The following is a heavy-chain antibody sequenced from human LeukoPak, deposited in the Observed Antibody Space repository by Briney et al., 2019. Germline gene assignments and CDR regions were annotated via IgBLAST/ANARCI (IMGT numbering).Heavy chain of an antibody. CDR3: ARRLYSSSWFAPLSYFDY. Sequence: SETLSLTCAVYGGSFSGYYWSWIRQPPGKGLEWIGEINHSGSTYYNPSLKSRVTISVDTSKNQFSLKLSSVTAADTAVYYCARRLYSSSWFAPLSYFDYWGQGTLVTVSS. CDR2: INHSGST. J-gene: IGHJ4*02. CDR1: GGSFSGYY. V-gene: IGHV4-34*01. D-gene: IGHD6-13*01.